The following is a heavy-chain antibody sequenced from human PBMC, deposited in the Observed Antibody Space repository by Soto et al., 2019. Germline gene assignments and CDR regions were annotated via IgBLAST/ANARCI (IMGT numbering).Heavy chain of an antibody. CDR2: ISGSGGST. Sequence: EVQLLESGGGLVQPGGSLRLSCAASGFTFSSYAMSWVRQAPGKGLEWVSAISGSGGSTYYADSVKGRFTISRDNSKNTLYLQMNSLRAEDTAVYYCAKLPSRVFCSSTSCYDNWFDPWGQGTLVTVSS. CDR1: GFTFSSYA. V-gene: IGHV3-23*01. J-gene: IGHJ5*02. CDR3: AKLPSRVFCSSTSCYDNWFDP. D-gene: IGHD2-2*01.